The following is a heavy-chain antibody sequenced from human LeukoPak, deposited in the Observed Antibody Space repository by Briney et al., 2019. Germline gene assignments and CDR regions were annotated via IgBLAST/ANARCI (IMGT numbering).Heavy chain of an antibody. CDR3: ASGGGEVDY. CDR2: IYYSGST. Sequence: SETLSLTCTVSGCSISSYYWSWIRQPPGKGLEWIWYIYYSGSTNYNPSLKNRVTISVDTSKNQFFLKLSSVTAADTAVYYCASGGGEVDYWGQGTLVTVSS. J-gene: IGHJ4*02. V-gene: IGHV4-59*08. D-gene: IGHD2-21*01. CDR1: GCSISSYY.